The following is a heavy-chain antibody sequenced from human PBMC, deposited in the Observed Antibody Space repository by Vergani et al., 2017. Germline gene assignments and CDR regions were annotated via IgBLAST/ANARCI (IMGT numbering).Heavy chain of an antibody. CDR1: GGSINSHNYY. Sequence: QVQLQESGPGLVKPSQTLSLTCTVSGGSINSHNYYWSWIRQPAGKGLEWIGRIHTSGSTNYNPSLKSRVTMSEDTSKNQFSLNLTSVTAADTAVYFCARSGSSDCSGGSCYYYYYGMDVWGQGTTVTVSS. V-gene: IGHV4-61*02. CDR3: ARSGSSDCSGGSCYYYYYGMDV. CDR2: IHTSGST. J-gene: IGHJ6*02. D-gene: IGHD2-15*01.